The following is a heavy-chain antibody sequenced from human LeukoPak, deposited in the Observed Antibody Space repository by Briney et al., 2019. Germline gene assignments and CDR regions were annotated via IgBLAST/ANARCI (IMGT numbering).Heavy chain of an antibody. CDR1: GGTFSSYA. CDR3: AGGTLDCSSASCYRYDY. CDR2: IIPIFGTA. J-gene: IGHJ4*02. D-gene: IGHD2-2*02. Sequence: GSSVKVSCKASGGTFSSYAISWVRQAPGQGLEWMGGIIPIFGTANYAQKFQGRVTITTDESTSTAYMELSSLRSEDTAVYYCAGGTLDCSSASCYRYDYWGQGTLVTVSS. V-gene: IGHV1-69*05.